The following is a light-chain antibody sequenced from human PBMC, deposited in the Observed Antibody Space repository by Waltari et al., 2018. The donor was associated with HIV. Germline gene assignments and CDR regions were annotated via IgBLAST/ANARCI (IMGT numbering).Light chain of an antibody. CDR3: QQYYSTPWT. Sequence: DIVMTQSPDSLAVSLGERATIHCKSSQSALSSSNNKNYLVWYQQKPGQPPKLLIYWAATRESGVPDRFSGSGSGTDFTLTISSRQAEDVAVYYCQQYYSTPWTFGQGTKVEVK. V-gene: IGKV4-1*01. CDR2: WAA. J-gene: IGKJ1*01. CDR1: QSALSSSNNKNY.